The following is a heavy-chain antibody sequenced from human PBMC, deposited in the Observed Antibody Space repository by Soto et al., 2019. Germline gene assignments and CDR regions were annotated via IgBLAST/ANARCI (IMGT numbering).Heavy chain of an antibody. CDR3: SSLPDGYTSGLDY. D-gene: IGHD5-12*01. CDR1: GASISSGDYY. J-gene: IGHJ4*02. V-gene: IGHV4-30-4*01. CDR2: IYYTGNT. Sequence: QVQPQESGPGLVKPSQTLSLSCTVSGASISSGDYYWSWIRQPPGKGLEWIGYIYYTGNTVFNPSLKSRVSISVDTSKNQFSLKLNPVTAADTAVYYCSSLPDGYTSGLDYWGQGTLVTVSS.